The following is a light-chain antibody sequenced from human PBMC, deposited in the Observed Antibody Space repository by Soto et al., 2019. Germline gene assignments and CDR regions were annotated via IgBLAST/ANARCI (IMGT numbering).Light chain of an antibody. CDR2: DAS. J-gene: IGKJ5*01. CDR3: QQYSRSSIT. V-gene: IGKV1-NL1*01. CDR1: QGIAHY. Sequence: DNEMTQSPSSLSASVGDRVTITCRASQGIAHYVAWYQQKPGKAPKLLIYDASTLERGVPSRFSGTGSGTEFTLTISSLQPDDFTPYYCQQYSRSSITFGQGRRLEIK.